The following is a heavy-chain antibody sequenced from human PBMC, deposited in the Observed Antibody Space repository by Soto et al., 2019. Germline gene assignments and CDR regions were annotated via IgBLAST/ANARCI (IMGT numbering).Heavy chain of an antibody. D-gene: IGHD6-13*01. V-gene: IGHV1-18*01. CDR3: ARDVGRSSWYDYYYGMDV. CDR1: GYTFTSYG. Sequence: GASVKVSCKASGYTFTSYGISWVRQAPGQGLEWMGWISAYNGNTNYAQKLQGRVTMTTDTSTSTAYMELRSLRSDDTAVYYCARDVGRSSWYDYYYGMDVWGQGTTVTVSS. J-gene: IGHJ6*02. CDR2: ISAYNGNT.